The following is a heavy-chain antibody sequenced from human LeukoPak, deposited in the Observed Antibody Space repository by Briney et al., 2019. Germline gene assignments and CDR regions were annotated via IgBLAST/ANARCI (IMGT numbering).Heavy chain of an antibody. D-gene: IGHD6-13*01. Sequence: ASVKVSCKASGYTFTSYGISWVRQALGQGLEWMGWISAYNGNTNYAQKLQGRVTMTTDTSTSTAYMELRSLRSDDTAVYYCAREQQLVLIYYGMDVWGQGTTVTVSS. V-gene: IGHV1-18*01. CDR1: GYTFTSYG. CDR3: AREQQLVLIYYGMDV. J-gene: IGHJ6*02. CDR2: ISAYNGNT.